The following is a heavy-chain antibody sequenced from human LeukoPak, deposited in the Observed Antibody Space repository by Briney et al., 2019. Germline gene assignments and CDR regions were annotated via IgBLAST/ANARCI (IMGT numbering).Heavy chain of an antibody. Sequence: GESLKISCKGSGYSFTSYWIDWVRQMPGTGLEWMGIIYPRDSDTRYSPSFQGQVTISADKSSTTAYLQWSSLKASDTAMYYCAVTMVRGQAFDIWGQGTMVTVSS. CDR1: GYSFTSYW. CDR3: AVTMVRGQAFDI. J-gene: IGHJ3*02. CDR2: IYPRDSDT. D-gene: IGHD3-10*01. V-gene: IGHV5-51*01.